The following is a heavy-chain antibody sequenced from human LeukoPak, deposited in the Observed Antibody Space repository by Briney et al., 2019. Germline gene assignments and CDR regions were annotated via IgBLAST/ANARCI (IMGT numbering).Heavy chain of an antibody. Sequence: PGGSLRLSCAASGFTFSSYGMHWVRQAPGKGLEWVAVIWNDGSNKYYADSVKGRFTISRDNSKNTLYLQMNSLRAEDTAVYFCASAGSGYGLDYWGQGTLVTVSS. CDR1: GFTFSSYG. CDR2: IWNDGSNK. V-gene: IGHV3-33*01. J-gene: IGHJ4*02. CDR3: ASAGSGYGLDY. D-gene: IGHD5-12*01.